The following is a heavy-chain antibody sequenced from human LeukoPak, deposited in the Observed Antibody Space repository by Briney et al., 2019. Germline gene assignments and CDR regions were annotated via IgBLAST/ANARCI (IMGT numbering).Heavy chain of an antibody. J-gene: IGHJ6*03. Sequence: PPASVKVSCKASGYTFTGYYMHWVRQAPGQGLEWMGWINPNSGGTNYAQKFQGRVTMTRNTSISTAYMELSSLRSEDTAVYYCARANRIAAAGRGTYYYYMDVWGKGTTVTVSS. D-gene: IGHD6-13*01. CDR1: GYTFTGYY. CDR2: INPNSGGT. CDR3: ARANRIAAAGRGTYYYYMDV. V-gene: IGHV1-2*02.